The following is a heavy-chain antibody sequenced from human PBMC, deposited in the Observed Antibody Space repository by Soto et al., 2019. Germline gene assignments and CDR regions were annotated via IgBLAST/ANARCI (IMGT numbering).Heavy chain of an antibody. J-gene: IGHJ6*02. D-gene: IGHD2-15*01. V-gene: IGHV4-34*01. CDR3: ARYCSGGSCYPRTYGMDV. Sequence: SETLSLTCAVYGGSFSGHYWSWIRQPPGKGLEWIGEINHSGSTNYNPSLKSRVTISVDTSKNQFSLKLSSVTAADTAVYYCARYCSGGSCYPRTYGMDVWGQGTTVTVSS. CDR2: INHSGST. CDR1: GGSFSGHY.